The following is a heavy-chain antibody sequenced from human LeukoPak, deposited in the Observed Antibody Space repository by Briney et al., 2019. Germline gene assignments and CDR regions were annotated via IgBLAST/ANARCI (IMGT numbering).Heavy chain of an antibody. CDR1: GFTFSIYG. CDR2: ISYDGSNK. CDR3: AKDLYRIVGVTRDTFDI. J-gene: IGHJ3*02. D-gene: IGHD1-26*01. Sequence: GGSLRLSCAVSGFTFSIYGIHGVRQPPGKGLEWVAVISYDGSNKYYADSVKGRFTISRDNSKNTLYLQMNSLRAEDTAVYYCAKDLYRIVGVTRDTFDIWGQGTMVTV. V-gene: IGHV3-30*18.